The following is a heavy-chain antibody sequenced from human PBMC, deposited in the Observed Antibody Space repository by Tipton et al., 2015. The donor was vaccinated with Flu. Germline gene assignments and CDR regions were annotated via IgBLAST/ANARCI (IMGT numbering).Heavy chain of an antibody. CDR3: ARQQWLADFDY. Sequence: TLSLTCTVSGGSISSSSYYWGWIRQPPGKGLEWIGSMYYSGSTYYSPSLKSRVTISVDTSKNQFSLKLSSVTAADTAVYYCARQQWLADFDYWGQGTLVTVSS. CDR1: GGSISSSSYY. V-gene: IGHV4-39*07. D-gene: IGHD6-19*01. CDR2: MYYSGST. J-gene: IGHJ4*02.